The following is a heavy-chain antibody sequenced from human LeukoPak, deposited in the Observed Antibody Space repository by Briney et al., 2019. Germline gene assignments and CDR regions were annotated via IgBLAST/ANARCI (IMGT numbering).Heavy chain of an antibody. V-gene: IGHV4-38-2*02. D-gene: IGHD1-26*01. CDR3: ARGMGATDAFDI. CDR1: GYSISSGYY. J-gene: IGHJ3*02. Sequence: PSETLSLTCTVSGYSISSGYYWGWIRQPPGKGLEWIGEIYHSGSTNYNPSLKSRVTISVDKSKNQFSLKLSSVTAADTAVYYCARGMGATDAFDIWGQGTMVTVSS. CDR2: IYHSGST.